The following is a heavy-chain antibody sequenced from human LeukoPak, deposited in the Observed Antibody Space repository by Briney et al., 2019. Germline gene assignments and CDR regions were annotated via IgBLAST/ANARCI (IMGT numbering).Heavy chain of an antibody. CDR1: GFNFSTYW. V-gene: IGHV3-7*01. CDR3: ARRTVVAREDY. CDR2: INQAGSEK. Sequence: GGSLRLSCAASGFNFSTYWMSWVRQSPGKGLEWVANINQAGSEKNYVDSVKGRFTTSRDNAKNSLSLQINSLGAEDTAVYYFARRTVVAREDYWGQGTLVTVSS. J-gene: IGHJ4*02. D-gene: IGHD4-23*01.